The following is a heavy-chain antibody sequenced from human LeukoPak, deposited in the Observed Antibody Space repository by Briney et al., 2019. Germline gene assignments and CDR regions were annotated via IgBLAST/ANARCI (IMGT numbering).Heavy chain of an antibody. D-gene: IGHD3-10*01. CDR3: ARDPSRGLYYFDH. CDR2: LYSGGSI. Sequence: GGSLGLSCAASGLIVSSNYMSWVRQAPGKGPEWVSALYSGGSIYYADSVKGRFTISRDNSKNMLYLQMNSLRAEDTAVYYCARDPSRGLYYFDHWGQGTLVTVSS. V-gene: IGHV3-53*01. J-gene: IGHJ4*02. CDR1: GLIVSSNY.